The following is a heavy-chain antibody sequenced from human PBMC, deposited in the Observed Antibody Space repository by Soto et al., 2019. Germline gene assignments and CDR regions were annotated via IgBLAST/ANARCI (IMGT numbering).Heavy chain of an antibody. V-gene: IGHV1-69*13. CDR2: IIPIFGTA. CDR3: ARHKSYTVVTPDYYYGMDV. D-gene: IGHD2-21*02. Sequence: VASVKVSCKASGGTFSSYAISWVRQAPGQGLEWMGGIIPIFGTANYAQKFQGRVTITADESTSTAYMELSSLRSEDTAVYYCARHKSYTVVTPDYYYGMDVWGQGTTVTVSS. J-gene: IGHJ6*02. CDR1: GGTFSSYA.